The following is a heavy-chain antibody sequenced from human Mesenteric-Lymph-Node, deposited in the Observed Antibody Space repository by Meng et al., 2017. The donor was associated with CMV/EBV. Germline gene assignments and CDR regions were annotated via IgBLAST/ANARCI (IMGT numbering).Heavy chain of an antibody. J-gene: IGHJ4*02. CDR2: IYYSGST. D-gene: IGHD6-6*01. V-gene: IGHV4-4*02. CDR1: GGSITNNNW. CDR3: ARSSIAARLDY. Sequence: SETLSLTCAVSGGSITNNNWWTWVRQPPGKGLEWIGSIYYSGSTYYNPSLKSRVTISVDTSKNQFSLKLSSVTAADTAVYYCARSSIAARLDYWGQGTLVTVSS.